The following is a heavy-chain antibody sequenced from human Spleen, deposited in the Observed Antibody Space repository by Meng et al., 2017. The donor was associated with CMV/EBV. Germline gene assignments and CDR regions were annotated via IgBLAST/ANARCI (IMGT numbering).Heavy chain of an antibody. CDR1: RFTFSSYA. CDR3: ARDLGYAFDI. Sequence: LSLTCAASRFTFSSYAMSWVRQAPGKGLEWVSAISGSGGSTYYADSVKGRFTISRDNTKKSLYLQMNSLRVEDTAVYYCARDLGYAFDIWGRGTLVTVSS. D-gene: IGHD1-26*01. CDR2: ISGSGGST. J-gene: IGHJ3*02. V-gene: IGHV3-23*01.